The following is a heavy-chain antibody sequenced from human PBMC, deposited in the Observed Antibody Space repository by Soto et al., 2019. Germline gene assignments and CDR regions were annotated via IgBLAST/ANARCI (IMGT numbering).Heavy chain of an antibody. J-gene: IGHJ4*02. Sequence: QVQLVQSGAEVKKPGSSVKVSCKASGGTFSSYAISGVRQAPGQGREWMGGIIPIFGTAHYAQKLQGRVTLTADESTSTAYMDLSSLRYEDTAVYYCASLPSGPLGYCSGGSCYSSFDYWGQGTLVTVSS. V-gene: IGHV1-69*01. CDR2: IIPIFGTA. CDR1: GGTFSSYA. D-gene: IGHD2-15*01. CDR3: ASLPSGPLGYCSGGSCYSSFDY.